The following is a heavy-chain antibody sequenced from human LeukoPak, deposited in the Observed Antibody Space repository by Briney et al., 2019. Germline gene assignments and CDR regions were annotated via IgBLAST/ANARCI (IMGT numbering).Heavy chain of an antibody. Sequence: GSLRLSCAASGFTFSTYWMHCVRQAPGKGLVWVSRINSDGSSTSNADSVTGRFTITRDNDKSRLYLEMNGLRDEDTAVYYCTGARSSNWFDPWGQGIMVTAS. V-gene: IGHV3-74*01. CDR1: GFTFSTYW. J-gene: IGHJ5*02. CDR3: TGARSSNWFDP. D-gene: IGHD6-6*01. CDR2: INSDGSST.